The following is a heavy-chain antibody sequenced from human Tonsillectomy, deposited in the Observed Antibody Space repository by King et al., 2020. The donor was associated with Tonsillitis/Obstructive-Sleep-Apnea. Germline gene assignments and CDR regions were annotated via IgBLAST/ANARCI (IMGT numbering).Heavy chain of an antibody. D-gene: IGHD4-11*01. Sequence: QLVQSGAEVKKPGASVKVSCKASGYTFTSYYIHWVRQAPGQGLEWMGEISPSDGSTSYAQKYQGRVTMTRDTSTGTVYMELDSLTSEDTAVYDCARATRVKSGGWFHPGGQGTLVTVPS. J-gene: IGHJ5*02. CDR1: GYTFTSYY. CDR2: ISPSDGST. V-gene: IGHV1-46*01. CDR3: ARATRVKSGGWFHP.